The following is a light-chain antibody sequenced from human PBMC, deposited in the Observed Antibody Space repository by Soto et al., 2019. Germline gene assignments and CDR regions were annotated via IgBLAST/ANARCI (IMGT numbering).Light chain of an antibody. CDR2: WAS. Sequence: DIVMTQSPDSLAVSLGERATINCKSSQSVLYSSNNKNCLAWYQQKPGQPPKLLIYWASNRESGVPDRFSGSGSGTDFTLTISSLQAEDVAVYYCQQYYSTLWTFGQGTKVEIE. CDR1: QSVLYSSNNKNC. CDR3: QQYYSTLWT. J-gene: IGKJ1*01. V-gene: IGKV4-1*01.